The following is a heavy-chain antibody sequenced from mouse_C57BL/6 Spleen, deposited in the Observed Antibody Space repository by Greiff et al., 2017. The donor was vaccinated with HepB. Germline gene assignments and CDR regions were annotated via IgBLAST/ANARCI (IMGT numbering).Heavy chain of an antibody. D-gene: IGHD2-4*01. V-gene: IGHV1-54*01. CDR1: GYAFTNYL. Sequence: QVQLQQSGAELVRPGTSVKVSCKASGYAFTNYLIEWVKQRPGPGLEWIGVINPGSGGTNYNEKFKGKATLTADKSSSTAYMQLSSLTSEDSAVYFCARPDYDYDEAMDYWGQGTSVTVSS. CDR3: ARPDYDYDEAMDY. CDR2: INPGSGGT. J-gene: IGHJ4*01.